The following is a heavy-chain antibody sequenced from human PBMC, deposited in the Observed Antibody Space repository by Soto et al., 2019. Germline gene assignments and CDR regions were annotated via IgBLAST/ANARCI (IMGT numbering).Heavy chain of an antibody. CDR3: AQRGTVTTYFEPLYYYGMDV. CDR2: IKEDGGEK. CDR1: GFTFSSYC. Sequence: GGSLRLSCAASGFTFSSYCMSWVRQAPGKGLEWVANIKEDGGEKYYVDSVKGRFTISRDNAKNSLYLQLNSLRAEDTAVYYCAQRGTVTTYFEPLYYYGMDVWGQGTTVTVSS. V-gene: IGHV3-7*03. D-gene: IGHD4-17*01. J-gene: IGHJ6*02.